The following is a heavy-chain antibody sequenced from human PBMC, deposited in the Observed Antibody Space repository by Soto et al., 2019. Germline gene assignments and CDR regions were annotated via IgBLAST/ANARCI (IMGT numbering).Heavy chain of an antibody. V-gene: IGHV1-46*01. CDR1: GYTFTSYY. CDR3: ARGGSYSQHVYYYYYGMDV. D-gene: IGHD1-26*01. Sequence: QVQLVQSGAEVKKPGASVKVSCKASGYTFTSYYMHWVRLAPGQGLEWMGIINPSGGSTSYAQKCQGRVTMTRDTSTSTVYVELSSLRSEDTAVYYCARGGSYSQHVYYYYYGMDVWGQGPTVTVSS. CDR2: INPSGGST. J-gene: IGHJ6*02.